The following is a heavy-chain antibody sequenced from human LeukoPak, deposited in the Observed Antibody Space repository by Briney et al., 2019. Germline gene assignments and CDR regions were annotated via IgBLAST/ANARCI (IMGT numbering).Heavy chain of an antibody. CDR1: GFTFTTYS. J-gene: IGHJ4*02. Sequence: GGSLRLSCEASGFTFTTYSMTWVRQAPGKGLEWVSIISSGSSAIFSADALKGRFTISRDDAKNLLYLDMNSLRAEDTAVYYCAGGYSDEGFLQAYALSRWGQGTLVTVSS. CDR2: ISSGSSAI. V-gene: IGHV3-21*01. CDR3: AGGYSDEGFLQAYALSR. D-gene: IGHD3-16*01.